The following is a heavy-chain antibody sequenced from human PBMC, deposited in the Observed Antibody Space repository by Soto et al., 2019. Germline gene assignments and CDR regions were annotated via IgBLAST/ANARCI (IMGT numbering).Heavy chain of an antibody. J-gene: IGHJ4*02. CDR3: ARDVGDEWPGYSSSWYGFDY. D-gene: IGHD6-13*01. CDR1: GYTFTSYG. Sequence: QVQLVQSGAEVKKPGASVKVSCKASGYTFTSYGISWVRQAPGQGLEWMGWVSAYNGNTNYAQKLQGRVTMTTDTSTSTAYMELRSLRSDDTAVYYCARDVGDEWPGYSSSWYGFDYWGQGTLVTVSS. V-gene: IGHV1-18*01. CDR2: VSAYNGNT.